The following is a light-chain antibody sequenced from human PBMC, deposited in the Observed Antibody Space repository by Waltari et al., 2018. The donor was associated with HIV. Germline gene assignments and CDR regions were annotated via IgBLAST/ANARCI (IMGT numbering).Light chain of an antibody. CDR2: AAS. J-gene: IGKJ2*01. V-gene: IGKV1-39*01. CDR1: QSISTN. CDR3: QQSYSSPQT. Sequence: DFQMPQSPSPLSASVADSVTITCPASQSISTNLHWYQQKPGKAPELLIYAASSLQSGVPSRFSGSGSGTDFTLTISSLQPEDFATYYCQQSYSSPQTFGQGTKLQI.